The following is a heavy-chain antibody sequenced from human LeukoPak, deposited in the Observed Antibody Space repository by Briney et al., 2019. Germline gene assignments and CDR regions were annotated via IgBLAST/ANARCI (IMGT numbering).Heavy chain of an antibody. J-gene: IGHJ4*02. CDR3: ARQDGFAQYYFDC. CDR2: IYPGYSDT. V-gene: IGHV5-51*01. Sequence: GESLKISCKGSGYSFTSYWIGWVRQLPGKGLEWMGIIYPGYSDTRYSPSFQGQVTISADKSISTAYLQWSSLKASDTAMYYCARQDGFAQYYFDCWGQGTVVTDSS. D-gene: IGHD6-19*01. CDR1: GYSFTSYW.